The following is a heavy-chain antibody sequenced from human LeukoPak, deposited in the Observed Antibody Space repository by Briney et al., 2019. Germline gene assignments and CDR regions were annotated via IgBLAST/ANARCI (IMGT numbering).Heavy chain of an antibody. D-gene: IGHD2-15*01. Sequence: ASVKVSCKASGYTFTSYGITWVRQAPGQGLEWMGWISAYNGNTKYAQKLQGRVTMTTDTSTSTAYMELRSLRSDDTAVYYCARPRYCSGGSCRYNWFDPWGQGTLVTVSS. CDR1: GYTFTSYG. CDR3: ARPRYCSGGSCRYNWFDP. CDR2: ISAYNGNT. V-gene: IGHV1-18*01. J-gene: IGHJ5*02.